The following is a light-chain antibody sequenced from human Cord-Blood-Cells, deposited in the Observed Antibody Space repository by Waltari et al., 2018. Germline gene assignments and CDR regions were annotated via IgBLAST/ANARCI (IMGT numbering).Light chain of an antibody. J-gene: IGKJ4*01. V-gene: IGKV3-15*01. CDR2: GAS. CDR3: QQYNNWTPLT. Sequence: EIVMTQSLATLSVSPGERATLSCRASQSVSSNLAWYQQKPGQAPRLLIYGASTRATGIPARFSGSGSGTEFTLTISSLQSEDFAVYYCQQYNNWTPLTFGGGTKVEIK. CDR1: QSVSSN.